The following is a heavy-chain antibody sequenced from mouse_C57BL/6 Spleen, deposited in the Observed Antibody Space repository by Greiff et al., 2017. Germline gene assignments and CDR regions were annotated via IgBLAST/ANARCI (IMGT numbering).Heavy chain of an antibody. V-gene: IGHV1-5*01. CDR2: LYPGNSDT. CDR3: TRAIITTVVASTDAMDY. D-gene: IGHD1-1*01. CDR1: GYTFTSYW. Sequence: VQLQQSGTVLARPGASVKMSCKTSGYTFTSYWMHWVKQRPGQGLEWIGALYPGNSDTSYNQKFKGKAKLTAVTSASTAYMELSSLTNEDSAVYYCTRAIITTVVASTDAMDYWGQGTSVTVSS. J-gene: IGHJ4*01.